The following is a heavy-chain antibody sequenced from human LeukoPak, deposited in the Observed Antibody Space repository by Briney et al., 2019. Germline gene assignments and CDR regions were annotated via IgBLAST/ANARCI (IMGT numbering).Heavy chain of an antibody. CDR1: TTSINSYF. J-gene: IGHJ4*02. CDR3: GRPGYTASHHFFDY. Sequence: SETLSLTCTVSTTSINSYFWGWVRLPAGKGLEWLGRIYPTGTTYYNPSLKSRLTLSIETSKSQFSLTLKSATAADTAVYFCGRPGYTASHHFFDYWSQGTLVTVSS. D-gene: IGHD5-18*01. V-gene: IGHV4-4*07. CDR2: IYPTGTT.